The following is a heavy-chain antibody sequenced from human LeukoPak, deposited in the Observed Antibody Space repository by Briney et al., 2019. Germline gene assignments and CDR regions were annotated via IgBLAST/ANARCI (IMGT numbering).Heavy chain of an antibody. CDR2: INPSGGSA. V-gene: IGHV1-46*01. J-gene: IGHJ5*02. CDR1: GYTFTNYY. Sequence: ASVKVSCKASGYTFTNYYMHWVRQAPGQGLEWMGRINPSGGSANYAQKFQGRVTMTRDTSTSTVYMELSSLRSEDTAIYYCAKETPNTGWFDPWGQGTLVTVSS. D-gene: IGHD1-14*01. CDR3: AKETPNTGWFDP.